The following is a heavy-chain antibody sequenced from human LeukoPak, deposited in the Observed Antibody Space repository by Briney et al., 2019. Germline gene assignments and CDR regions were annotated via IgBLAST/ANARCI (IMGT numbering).Heavy chain of an antibody. V-gene: IGHV3-21*01. CDR3: ARDQIGRVGATSSDY. J-gene: IGHJ4*02. Sequence: GGSLRLSCAASGFTFSTYNMNWVRQAPGKGLEWVSSITSSSSHIYDADSVKGRFTISRDNAKNSLYLQMNSLRAEDTAVYYCARDQIGRVGATSSDYWGQGTLVTVSS. CDR2: ITSSSSHI. D-gene: IGHD1-26*01. CDR1: GFTFSTYN.